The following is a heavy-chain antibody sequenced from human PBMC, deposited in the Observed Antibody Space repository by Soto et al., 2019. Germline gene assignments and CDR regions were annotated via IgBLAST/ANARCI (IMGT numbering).Heavy chain of an antibody. CDR3: ARDGREASGMDV. Sequence: LSLTCTVSGGSISSHYWSGVRQAPGNVLEWIGHIYYRGSTSYNPSLRSRSTISVDTSNNQFSLKLNSVTTADTAVYYCARDGREASGMDVWGQGTKVSVSS. V-gene: IGHV4-59*11. J-gene: IGHJ6*02. CDR1: GGSISSHY. D-gene: IGHD1-26*01. CDR2: IYYRGST.